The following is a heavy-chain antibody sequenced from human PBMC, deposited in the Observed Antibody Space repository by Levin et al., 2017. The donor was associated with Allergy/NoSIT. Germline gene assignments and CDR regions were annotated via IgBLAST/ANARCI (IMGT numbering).Heavy chain of an antibody. D-gene: IGHD2-21*02. CDR1: GFTFSSYW. Sequence: GGSLRLSCAASGFTFSSYWMHWVRQVPGKGLVWVSRINTDGSSTNYADSVKGRFTVSRDNARNTLYLQLNGLRVEDTAIYYCARGCDGACYGTHWGQGALVTVSS. J-gene: IGHJ4*02. CDR3: ARGCDGACYGTH. CDR2: INTDGSST. V-gene: IGHV3-74*01.